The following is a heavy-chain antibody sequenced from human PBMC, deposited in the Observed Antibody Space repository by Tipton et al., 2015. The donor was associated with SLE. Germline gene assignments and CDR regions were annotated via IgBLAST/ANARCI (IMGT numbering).Heavy chain of an antibody. CDR3: ALGKAARPIDY. D-gene: IGHD6-6*01. CDR2: IYYSGST. Sequence: TLPLTCTVSGGSISSSSYYWGWIRQPPGKGLEWIGSIYYSGSTYYNPSLKSRVTISVDTSKNQFSLKLSSVTAADTAVYYCALGKAARPIDYWGQGTLVTVSS. CDR1: GGSISSSSYY. V-gene: IGHV4-39*07. J-gene: IGHJ4*02.